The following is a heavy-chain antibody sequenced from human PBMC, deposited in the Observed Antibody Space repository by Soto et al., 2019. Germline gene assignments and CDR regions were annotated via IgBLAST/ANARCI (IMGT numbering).Heavy chain of an antibody. CDR1: GGSISSYY. J-gene: IGHJ4*02. CDR3: ASRNYYDSSGYYYYCEY. D-gene: IGHD3-22*01. CDR2: IYYSGST. Sequence: SETLSLTCTVSGGSISSYYWSWIRQPPGKGLEWIGYIYYSGSTNYNPSLKSRVTISVDTSKNQFSLKPSSVTAADTAVYYCASRNYYDSSGYYYYCEYWGQGTRVTVS. V-gene: IGHV4-59*08.